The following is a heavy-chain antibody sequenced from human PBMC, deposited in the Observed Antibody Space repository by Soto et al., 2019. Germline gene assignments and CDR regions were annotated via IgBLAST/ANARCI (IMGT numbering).Heavy chain of an antibody. CDR2: IYPGDSDT. J-gene: IGHJ6*03. CDR1: GYSFTSYW. CDR3: ARLTGYDYYYYCMDV. D-gene: IGHD5-12*01. V-gene: IGHV5-51*01. Sequence: GESLKISCKGSGYSFTSYWIGWVRQMPGKGLEWMGIIYPGDSDTRYSPSFQGQVTISADKSISTAYLQWSSLKASDTAMYYCARLTGYDYYYYCMDVWGKGTTVTVSS.